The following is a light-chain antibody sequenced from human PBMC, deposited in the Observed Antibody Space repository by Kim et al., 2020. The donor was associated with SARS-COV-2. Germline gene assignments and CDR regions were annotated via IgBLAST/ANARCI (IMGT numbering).Light chain of an antibody. J-gene: IGKJ2*01. CDR1: QSVGRN. V-gene: IGKV3-15*01. CDR2: GAS. CDR3: QQYDNWPYT. Sequence: EIVLTQSPVTLSVSPGEGVTLSCRASQSVGRNLAWCQHKPGQAPRLLISGASTSATDIPDRFSASGSGTEFTLTISSLQSEDVAIYYCQQYDNWPYTFGQGTKLEI.